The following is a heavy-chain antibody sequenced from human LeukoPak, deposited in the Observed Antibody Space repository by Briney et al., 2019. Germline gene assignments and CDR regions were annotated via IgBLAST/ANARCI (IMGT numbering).Heavy chain of an antibody. V-gene: IGHV4-39*01. CDR1: GGSISSSSYY. D-gene: IGHD3-9*01. Sequence: PSETLSLTCTVSGGSISSSSYYWGWIRQPPGKGLEWIGSIYYSGSTYYNPSLKSRVTISVDTSKNQFSLKLSSVTAADTAVYYCATYYDILTGDDYRGQGTLVTVSS. CDR3: ATYYDILTGDDY. CDR2: IYYSGST. J-gene: IGHJ4*02.